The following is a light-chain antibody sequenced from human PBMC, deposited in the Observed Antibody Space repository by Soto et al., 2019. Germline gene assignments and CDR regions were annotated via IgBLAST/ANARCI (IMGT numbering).Light chain of an antibody. J-gene: IGKJ1*01. CDR3: LQHNTYPWT. Sequence: DIQLTQSPSAMSASVGDRVTIPCRASQAISNYLAWIQLKPGKVPKRLIYAASSLQSGVPARFSGSRSGTEFTLTISSLQPEDFASYYCLQHNTYPWTFGQGTTVEIK. V-gene: IGKV1-17*03. CDR2: AAS. CDR1: QAISNY.